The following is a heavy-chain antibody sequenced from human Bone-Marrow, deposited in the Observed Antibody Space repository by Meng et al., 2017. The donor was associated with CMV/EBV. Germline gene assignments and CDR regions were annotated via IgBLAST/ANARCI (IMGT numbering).Heavy chain of an antibody. J-gene: IGHJ6*02. CDR2: IYYSGST. D-gene: IGHD2-2*01. V-gene: IGHV4-39*07. Sequence: SETLSLTCTVSGGSISSSSYYWGWIRQPPGKGLEWIGSIYYSGSTYYNPSLKSRVTISVDTSKNQFSLKLSSVTAADTAVYYCARDSSTSSRRAGYYYGMAVWGQGTTVTVSS. CDR1: GGSISSSSYY. CDR3: ARDSSTSSRRAGYYYGMAV.